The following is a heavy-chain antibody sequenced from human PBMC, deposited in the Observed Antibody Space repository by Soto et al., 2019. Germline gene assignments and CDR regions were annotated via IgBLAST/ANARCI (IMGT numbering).Heavy chain of an antibody. CDR3: ARVVSERRYPDY. Sequence: SETLSLTCTVSGGSISSGDYYWSWIRQPPGKGPEWIGYIYYSGSTYYNPSLKSRVTISVDTSKNQFSLKLSSVTAADTAVYYCARVVSERRYPDYWGQGTLVTVSS. V-gene: IGHV4-30-4*01. CDR2: IYYSGST. J-gene: IGHJ4*02. CDR1: GGSISSGDYY. D-gene: IGHD3-9*01.